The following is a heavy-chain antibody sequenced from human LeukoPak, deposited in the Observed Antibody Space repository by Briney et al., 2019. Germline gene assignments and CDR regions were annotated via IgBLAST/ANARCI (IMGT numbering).Heavy chain of an antibody. CDR1: GGSIDNSHYY. V-gene: IGHV4-39*07. CDR3: ARLERRYYGSGSYYPIFDY. D-gene: IGHD3-10*01. CDR2: IHYSGST. Sequence: PSETLSLTCTVSGGSIDNSHYYWGWIRQPPGEGLEWIESIHYSGSTHYNPSLKSRVTISVDTSKNQFSLKLSSVTAADTAVYYCARLERRYYGSGSYYPIFDYWGQGTLVTVSS. J-gene: IGHJ4*02.